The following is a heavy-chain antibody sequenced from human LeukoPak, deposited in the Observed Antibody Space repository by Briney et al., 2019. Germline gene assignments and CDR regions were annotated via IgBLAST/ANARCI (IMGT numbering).Heavy chain of an antibody. CDR2: ISSSSSYI. V-gene: IGHV3-21*01. Sequence: GGSLRLSCAASGFTFSSYSMNWVRQAPGKGLEWVSSISSSSSYIYYADSVKGRFTISRDNAKNSLYLQMNSLRAEDTAVYYCARDMPDYGDSNDAFDIWGQGTMVTVSS. CDR3: ARDMPDYGDSNDAFDI. J-gene: IGHJ3*02. CDR1: GFTFSSYS. D-gene: IGHD4-17*01.